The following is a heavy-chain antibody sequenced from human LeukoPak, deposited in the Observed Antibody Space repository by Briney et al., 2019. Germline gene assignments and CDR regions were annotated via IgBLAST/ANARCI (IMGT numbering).Heavy chain of an antibody. CDR2: IWYDGSNK. Sequence: PGGSLRLSCAASGFTFSSYGMHWVRQAPGKGLEWVAVIWYDGSNKYYADSVKGRFTISRDNSKNTLYLQMNSLRAEDTAVYYCAKEMGTNVVTTNFDYWGQGTLVTVSS. D-gene: IGHD4-11*01. CDR3: AKEMGTNVVTTNFDY. CDR1: GFTFSSYG. V-gene: IGHV3-33*06. J-gene: IGHJ4*02.